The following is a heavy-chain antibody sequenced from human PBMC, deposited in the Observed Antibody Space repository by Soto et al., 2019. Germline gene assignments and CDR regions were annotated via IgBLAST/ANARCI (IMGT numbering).Heavy chain of an antibody. D-gene: IGHD6-19*01. Sequence: SQTLSLTCAISGDSVPSNSAAWNWIRQSPSRGLEWLGRTYYRSQWYNEYAVSVKSRITINPDTSENQFSLQLNSVTPEDTAVYYCARGRSSGWFFDYWGPGILVTVSS. CDR3: ARGRSSGWFFDY. CDR1: GDSVPSNSAA. V-gene: IGHV6-1*01. J-gene: IGHJ4*02. CDR2: TYYRSQWYN.